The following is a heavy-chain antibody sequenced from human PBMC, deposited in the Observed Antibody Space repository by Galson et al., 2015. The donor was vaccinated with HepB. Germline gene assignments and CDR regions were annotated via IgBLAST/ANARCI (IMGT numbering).Heavy chain of an antibody. D-gene: IGHD4-23*01. CDR3: ARDAVGEALKFDY. J-gene: IGHJ4*02. CDR1: GGSISSGGYY. V-gene: IGHV4-31*03. Sequence: TLSLTCTVSGGSISSGGYYWSWIRQHPGKGLEWIGYIYYSGSTYYNPSLKSRVTISVDTSKNQFSLKMSSVTAADAAVYYCARDAVGEALKFDYWGQGTLVTVSS. CDR2: IYYSGST.